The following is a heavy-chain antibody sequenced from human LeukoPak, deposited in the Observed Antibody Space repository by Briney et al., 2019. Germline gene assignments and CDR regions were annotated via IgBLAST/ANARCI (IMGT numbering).Heavy chain of an antibody. Sequence: KASETLSLTCTVSGDPISSSDWSTWVRQAPGKGLEWIGEISHSGSPNYNPSLKSRVTISIDKSKNQFSLKLTSVTAADTAVYYCARRVGEIPHWGQGTLVTVSS. V-gene: IGHV4-4*02. CDR3: ARRVGEIPH. D-gene: IGHD3-10*01. CDR2: ISHSGSP. J-gene: IGHJ4*02. CDR1: GDPISSSDW.